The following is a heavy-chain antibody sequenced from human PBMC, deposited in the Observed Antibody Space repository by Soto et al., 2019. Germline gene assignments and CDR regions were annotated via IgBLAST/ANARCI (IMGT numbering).Heavy chain of an antibody. CDR3: ARDLQLLWFGKISIGGCDP. J-gene: IGHJ5*02. V-gene: IGHV4-34*01. CDR1: GGSFSGYY. D-gene: IGHD3-10*01. Sequence: SETLSLTCAVYGGSFSGYYCSWIRQPPGKGLEWIGEINHSGSTNYNPSLKSRVTISVDTSKNQFSLKLSSVTAADTAVYYCARDLQLLWFGKISIGGCDPWGQGTMV. CDR2: INHSGST.